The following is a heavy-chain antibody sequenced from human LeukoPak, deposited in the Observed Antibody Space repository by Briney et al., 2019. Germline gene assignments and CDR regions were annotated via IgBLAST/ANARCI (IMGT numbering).Heavy chain of an antibody. CDR1: GFTFSSYG. CDR2: IWYDGSNK. CDR3: AREVAAAGTGGYFDY. Sequence: GGSLRLSCAASGFTFSSYGMHWVRQAPGKGLEWVAVIWYDGSNKYYADSVKGRFTISRDNSKNTLYLQMNSLRAEDTAVYYCAREVAAAGTGGYFDYWGQGTLVTVSS. D-gene: IGHD6-13*01. V-gene: IGHV3-33*01. J-gene: IGHJ4*02.